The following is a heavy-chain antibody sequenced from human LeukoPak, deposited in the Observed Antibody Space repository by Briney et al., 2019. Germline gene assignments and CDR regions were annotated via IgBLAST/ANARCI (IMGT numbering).Heavy chain of an antibody. CDR3: AIDPGTVDTAMGPVWDY. CDR2: ISSSSTYI. J-gene: IGHJ4*02. CDR1: GFTFSSYN. Sequence: PGGSLRLSCAASGFTFSSYNMNWVRQAPGKGLEWVSSISSSSTYIYYADSVRGRFTISRDNAKNSLYLQMNSLRAEDTAVYYCAIDPGTVDTAMGPVWDYSGQGTLVTVSS. D-gene: IGHD5-18*01. V-gene: IGHV3-21*01.